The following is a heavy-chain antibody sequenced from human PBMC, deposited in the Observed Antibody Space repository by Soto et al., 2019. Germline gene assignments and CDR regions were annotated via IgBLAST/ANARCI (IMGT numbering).Heavy chain of an antibody. Sequence: SETLSLTCTVSGGSISSYYWSWIRQPAGKGLEWIGRIYTSGSTNYNPSLKSRVTMSVDTSKNQFSLKLSSVTAADTAVYYCARVAYCGGDCYRTYYYYGMDVWGQGTTVTVSS. CDR2: IYTSGST. V-gene: IGHV4-4*07. CDR1: GGSISSYY. D-gene: IGHD2-21*02. CDR3: ARVAYCGGDCYRTYYYYGMDV. J-gene: IGHJ6*02.